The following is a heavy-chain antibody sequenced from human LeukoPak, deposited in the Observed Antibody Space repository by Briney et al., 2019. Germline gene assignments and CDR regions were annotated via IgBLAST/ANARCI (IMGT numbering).Heavy chain of an antibody. CDR2: ISSGSSAI. J-gene: IGHJ4*02. CDR1: GFTFGGFS. D-gene: IGHD5-24*01. CDR3: ARDLRPGNGYNLRY. V-gene: IGHV3-48*01. Sequence: PGGSLRLSCAASGFTFGGFSMNWVRQVPGKGLEWVSYISSGSSAIYYADSVKGRFTISRDNSKNTLYLQMNSLRAEDTAVYYCARDLRPGNGYNLRYWGQGTLVTVSS.